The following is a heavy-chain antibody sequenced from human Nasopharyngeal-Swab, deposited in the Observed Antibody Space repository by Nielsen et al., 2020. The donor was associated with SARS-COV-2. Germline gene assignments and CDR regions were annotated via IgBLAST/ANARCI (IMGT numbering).Heavy chain of an antibody. CDR3: AKDHSSCWGGDY. Sequence: GESLKISCAASGFTFSSYAMQWVRQAPGKGLEWVALISHDGDMKYYADSVKGRFTISRDISKNTVYLQMNSLSVEDTAVYYCAKDHSSCWGGDYWGQGTLVAVSS. V-gene: IGHV3-30*04. J-gene: IGHJ4*02. CDR2: ISHDGDMK. D-gene: IGHD3-22*01. CDR1: GFTFSSYA.